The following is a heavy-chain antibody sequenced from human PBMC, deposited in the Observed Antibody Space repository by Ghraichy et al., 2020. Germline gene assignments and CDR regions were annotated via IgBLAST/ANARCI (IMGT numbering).Heavy chain of an antibody. J-gene: IGHJ4*02. V-gene: IGHV3-23*01. CDR2: ISGSGTTT. CDR1: GFTFSSYAMNYA. CDR3: AKDEGGQWPDWHFDS. Sequence: GGSLRLSCAASGFTFSSYAMNYAMSWVRQAPGKGLEWVSGISGSGTTTYYPDSVKGRFTISRDNSKNTVYLQINSLRAEDTAVYYCAKDEGGQWPDWHFDSWGQGTLVTVSS. D-gene: IGHD6-19*01.